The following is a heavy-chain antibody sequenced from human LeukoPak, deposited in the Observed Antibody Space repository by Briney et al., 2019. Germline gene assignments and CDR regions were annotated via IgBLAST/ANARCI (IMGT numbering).Heavy chain of an antibody. D-gene: IGHD2-2*01. Sequence: ASVKVSCKASGYTFTNYYMHWVRQAPGQGLEWMGWINVNRGGTNYAQRFQGRVTMTRDTSITTAYMELSRLKSDDTAVYYCARRYCSSTSCYYFDYWGQGTLVTVSS. CDR1: GYTFTNYY. V-gene: IGHV1-2*02. CDR2: INVNRGGT. CDR3: ARRYCSSTSCYYFDY. J-gene: IGHJ4*02.